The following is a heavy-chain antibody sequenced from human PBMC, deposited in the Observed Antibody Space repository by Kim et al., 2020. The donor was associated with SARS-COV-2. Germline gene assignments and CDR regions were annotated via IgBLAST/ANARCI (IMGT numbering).Heavy chain of an antibody. V-gene: IGHV1-69*04. CDR3: ARERIRSRVTFGMDV. D-gene: IGHD2-15*01. Sequence: QKFQGRVTITADKSTSTAYMELSSLRSEDTAVYYCARERIRSRVTFGMDVWGQGTTVTVSS. J-gene: IGHJ6*02.